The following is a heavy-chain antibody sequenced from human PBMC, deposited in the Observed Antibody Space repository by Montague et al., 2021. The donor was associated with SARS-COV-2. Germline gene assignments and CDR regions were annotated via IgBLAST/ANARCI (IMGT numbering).Heavy chain of an antibody. CDR2: ISGSGGST. Sequence: SLRLSCAASGFTFSSYAMSWVRQAPGKGLDLFSAISGSGGSTYYADSVKGRSTISRDNSKNTLYLQMNSLRAEDTAVYYCAKEGVLWFGELSEDLPDYWGQGTLVTGSS. D-gene: IGHD3-10*01. CDR3: AKEGVLWFGELSEDLPDY. CDR1: GFTFSSYA. V-gene: IGHV3-23*01. J-gene: IGHJ4*02.